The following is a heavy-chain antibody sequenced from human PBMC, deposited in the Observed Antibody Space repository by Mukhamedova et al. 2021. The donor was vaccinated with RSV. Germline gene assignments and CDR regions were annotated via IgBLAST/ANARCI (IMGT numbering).Heavy chain of an antibody. CDR2: IYYSGST. CDR3: ARVVYYYDSSGYYTVGYYYGMDV. V-gene: IGHV4-39*01. J-gene: IGHJ6*02. D-gene: IGHD3-22*01. Sequence: WIGSIYYSGSTYYNPSLKSRVTISVDTSKYQFSLKLSSVTAADTAVYYCARVVYYYDSSGYYTVGYYYGMDVWGQGTTV.